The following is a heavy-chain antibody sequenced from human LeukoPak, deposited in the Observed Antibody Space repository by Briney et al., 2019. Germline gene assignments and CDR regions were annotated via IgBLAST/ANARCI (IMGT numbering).Heavy chain of an antibody. J-gene: IGHJ4*02. CDR1: GFTFSNYG. CDR2: ISGSGSDT. V-gene: IGHV3-23*01. CDR3: AREQNIRGVIIIVDS. D-gene: IGHD3-10*01. Sequence: GRSLRLSCAASGFTFSNYGMHWVRQAPGKGLEWVSSISGSGSDTYYADSVKGRFTISRDNSKNTLYLEVNGLRADDTAVYYCAREQNIRGVIIIVDSWGQGTLVTVSS.